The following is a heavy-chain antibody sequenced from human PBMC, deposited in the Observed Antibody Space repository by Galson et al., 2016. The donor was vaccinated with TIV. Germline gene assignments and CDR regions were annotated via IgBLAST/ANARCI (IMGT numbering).Heavy chain of an antibody. D-gene: IGHD2-8*02. Sequence: SLRLSCAASGFTFSNFWMHWVRQAPGKGLVWVSHINSDGTNTNFADSVKGRFDVSRDNAKNTLDLQMNGLTADDTAVYYCARGPGYCTGGVCYSNWYFDLWGRGTLVTVSS. J-gene: IGHJ2*01. V-gene: IGHV3-74*01. CDR2: INSDGTNT. CDR1: GFTFSNFW. CDR3: ARGPGYCTGGVCYSNWYFDL.